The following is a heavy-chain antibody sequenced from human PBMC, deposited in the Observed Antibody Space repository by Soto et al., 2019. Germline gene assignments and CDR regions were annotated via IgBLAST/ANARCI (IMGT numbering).Heavy chain of an antibody. CDR1: GFTFSSYA. Sequence: GGSLRLSCAASGFTFSSYAMSWVRQAPGKGLEWVSAISGNGGSTYYADSVKGRFTISRDNSKNTLYLQMNSLRAEDTAVYYCSYHPRRMVRGVIGLPTPFDYWGQGTLVTVSS. J-gene: IGHJ4*02. CDR2: ISGNGGST. CDR3: SYHPRRMVRGVIGLPTPFDY. V-gene: IGHV3-23*01. D-gene: IGHD3-10*01.